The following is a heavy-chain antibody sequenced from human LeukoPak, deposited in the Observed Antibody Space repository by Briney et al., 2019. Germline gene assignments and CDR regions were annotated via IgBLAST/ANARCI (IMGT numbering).Heavy chain of an antibody. D-gene: IGHD3-10*01. J-gene: IGHJ3*02. CDR3: AKGGYGSGSYSGFDI. V-gene: IGHV3-23*01. Sequence: PGGSLRLSCAASGFTFSNAWMSWVRQAPGKGLEWVSAISGSGGSTYYADSVKGRFTISRDNSKNTLYLQMNSLRAEDTAIYYCAKGGYGSGSYSGFDIWGQGTMVTVSS. CDR1: GFTFSNAW. CDR2: ISGSGGST.